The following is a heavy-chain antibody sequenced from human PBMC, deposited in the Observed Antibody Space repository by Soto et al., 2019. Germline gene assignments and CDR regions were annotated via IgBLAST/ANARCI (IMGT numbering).Heavy chain of an antibody. Sequence: QVQLVQSGAEVKKPGSSVKVSCKSSGGTFSSYSIHWVRQAPGQGLEWMGEIIPIFGTANYAQKFQGRVTITADESTSTAYMELSSLRSEDTAVYYCARDGGRHSGGIDYWGQGTLVTVSS. J-gene: IGHJ4*02. CDR2: IIPIFGTA. V-gene: IGHV1-69*01. CDR3: ARDGGRHSGGIDY. CDR1: GGTFSSYS. D-gene: IGHD1-26*01.